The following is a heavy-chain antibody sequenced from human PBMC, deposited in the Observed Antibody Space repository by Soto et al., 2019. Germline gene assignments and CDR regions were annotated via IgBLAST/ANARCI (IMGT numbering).Heavy chain of an antibody. CDR1: GYTLTELS. D-gene: IGHD5-12*01. Sequence: ASVKVSCKVSGYTLTELSMHWVRQAPGKGLEWMGGFDPEDGETIYAQKFQGRVTMTEDTSTDTAYMELSSLRSEDTAVYYCATNVDIVAQVYYYYMDVWGKGTTVTVSS. J-gene: IGHJ6*03. CDR3: ATNVDIVAQVYYYYMDV. CDR2: FDPEDGET. V-gene: IGHV1-24*01.